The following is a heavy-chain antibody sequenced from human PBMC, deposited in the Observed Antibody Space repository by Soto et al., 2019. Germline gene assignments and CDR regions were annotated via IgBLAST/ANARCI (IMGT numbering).Heavy chain of an antibody. D-gene: IGHD1-26*01. Sequence: SGTPDLTLAVSVCSISSYYWSWIRPPPGKGLEWIGYIYYSGTTNYNPSLKSRVTISVDTSKNQFSLKLSSVTAADTAVYYCARYSGRYSYNWFDPWGQGTLVTFFS. V-gene: IGHV4-59*01. CDR3: ARYSGRYSYNWFDP. J-gene: IGHJ5*02. CDR1: VCSISSYY. CDR2: IYYSGTT.